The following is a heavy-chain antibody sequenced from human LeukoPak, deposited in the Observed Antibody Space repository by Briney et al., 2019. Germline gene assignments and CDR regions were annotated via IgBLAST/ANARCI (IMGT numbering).Heavy chain of an antibody. CDR2: ISSSSSYI. CDR3: ARDRGAHRLYYYYYGMDV. Sequence: PGGSLRLSCAASGFTFSSYSMNWVRQAPGKGLEWVSSISSSSSYIYYADSVKGRFTISRDNAKNSLYLQMNSLRAEDTAVYYCARDRGAHRLYYYYYGMDVWGQGTTVTVSS. D-gene: IGHD3-10*01. CDR1: GFTFSSYS. V-gene: IGHV3-21*01. J-gene: IGHJ6*02.